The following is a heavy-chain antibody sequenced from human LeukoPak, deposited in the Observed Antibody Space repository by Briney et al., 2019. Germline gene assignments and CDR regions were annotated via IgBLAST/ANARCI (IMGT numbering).Heavy chain of an antibody. J-gene: IGHJ4*02. CDR3: AKSKLKDFFED. Sequence: GGSLRLSCAASGFTFSSYWMSWVRQAPGKGLEWVANIKQDGSEKYYVDSVKGRFTISRDNAKNSLYLQMNSLRAEDTAVYYCAKSKLKDFFEDWGQGTLVTVSS. CDR1: GFTFSSYW. CDR2: IKQDGSEK. D-gene: IGHD1-26*01. V-gene: IGHV3-7*03.